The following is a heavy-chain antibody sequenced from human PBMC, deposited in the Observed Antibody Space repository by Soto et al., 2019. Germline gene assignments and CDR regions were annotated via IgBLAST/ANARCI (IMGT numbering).Heavy chain of an antibody. J-gene: IGHJ4*01. CDR2: VSAYNGER. V-gene: IGHV1-18*01. CDR3: SRGTSIPASGDY. D-gene: IGHD6-6*01. CDR1: GYTFTNYG. Sequence: QVQLVQSGAEVKKPGASVKVSCKASGYTFTNYGINWVRQAPGQGLEWLGWVSAYNGERRYAQRVQARVIMTKDTSTTTAYIELRSLRSDDTAVYYCSRGTSIPASGDYWRQGTLVTVSS.